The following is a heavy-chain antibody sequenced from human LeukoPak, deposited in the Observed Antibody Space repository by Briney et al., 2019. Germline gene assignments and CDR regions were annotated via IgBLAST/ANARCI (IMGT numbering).Heavy chain of an antibody. D-gene: IGHD6-19*01. CDR2: ISYDGSNK. CDR1: GFTFSSYG. J-gene: IGHJ4*02. CDR3: ANLKGIAVAGLFDY. Sequence: GGSLRLSCAASGFTFSSYGMHWVRQAPCKGLEWVAVISYDGSNKYYADSVKGRFTISRDNSKNTLYLQMNSLRAEDTAVYYCANLKGIAVAGLFDYWGQGTLVTVSS. V-gene: IGHV3-30*18.